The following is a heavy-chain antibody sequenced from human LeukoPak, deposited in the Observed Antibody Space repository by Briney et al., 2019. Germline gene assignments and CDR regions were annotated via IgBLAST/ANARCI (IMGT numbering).Heavy chain of an antibody. CDR2: IYTSGST. CDR3: ARDPVWYFDL. J-gene: IGHJ2*01. CDR1: GGSISSYY. Sequence: SETLSLTCTVPGGSISSYYWSWIRQPAGKGLEWIGRIYTSGSTNYNPSLKSRVTMSVDPSKNQFSLKLSAVTAADTAAYYCARDPVWYFDLWGRGTLVTVSS. V-gene: IGHV4-4*07.